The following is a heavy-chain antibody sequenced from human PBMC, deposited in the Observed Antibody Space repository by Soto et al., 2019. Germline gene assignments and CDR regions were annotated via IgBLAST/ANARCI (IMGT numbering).Heavy chain of an antibody. V-gene: IGHV4-59*08. CDR2: IYYRGST. D-gene: IGHD5-12*01. Sequence: QVQLQESGPGLVKPSETLSLTCTVSGGSISSYYWSWIRQPPGKGLEWIGYIYYRGSTNYNPSLKSRVTISVDTSKNQFSLKLSSETAADTAVYYCARQDGYNQEIDYWGQGTLVTVSS. CDR3: ARQDGYNQEIDY. J-gene: IGHJ4*02. CDR1: GGSISSYY.